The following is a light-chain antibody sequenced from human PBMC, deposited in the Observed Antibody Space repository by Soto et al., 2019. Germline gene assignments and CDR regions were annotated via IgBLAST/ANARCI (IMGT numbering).Light chain of an antibody. CDR1: ALAKQI. J-gene: IGLJ2*01. V-gene: IGLV3-25*03. CDR2: KDS. CDR3: QSADSSGTYRV. Sequence: SYELTQPPSVSVSPGQTARIICSGDALAKQIAYWYQQKPGQAPVLVIYKDSERPSRIPERFSGSNSGTTVTLTISGVQAEDEADYYCQSADSSGTYRVFGGGTKLTVL.